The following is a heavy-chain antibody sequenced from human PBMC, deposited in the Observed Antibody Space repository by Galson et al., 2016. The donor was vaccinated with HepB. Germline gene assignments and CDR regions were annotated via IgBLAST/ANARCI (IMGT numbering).Heavy chain of an antibody. J-gene: IGHJ6*02. V-gene: IGHV4-34*01. CDR2: IAHSGST. CDR3: TRTGYWYGLDV. CDR1: GESFSTYY. Sequence: SETLSLTCGVYGESFSTYYWSWIRQSPGMGLEWIEEIAHSGSTNYNPSLKSRVSISVDTSKNQYSLRLSSVTAADTAVYYCTRTGYWYGLDVWGQGTTVTVSS.